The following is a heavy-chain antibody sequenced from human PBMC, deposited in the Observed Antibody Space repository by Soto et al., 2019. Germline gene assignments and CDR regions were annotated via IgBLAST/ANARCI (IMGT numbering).Heavy chain of an antibody. CDR3: ARDRATRWADSSGYYEYYFDY. V-gene: IGHV1-46*01. CDR1: GYTFTSYY. Sequence: ASVKVSCKASGYTFTSYYIHWVRQAPGQGLEWMGIINPSGGSTSYAQEFQGRVTMTRDTSTSTVYMELSSLRSEDTAVYYCARDRATRWADSSGYYEYYFDYWGQGTLVTVSS. CDR2: INPSGGST. D-gene: IGHD3-22*01. J-gene: IGHJ4*02.